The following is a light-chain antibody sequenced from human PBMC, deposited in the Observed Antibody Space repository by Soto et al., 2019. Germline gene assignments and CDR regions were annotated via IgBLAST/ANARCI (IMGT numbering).Light chain of an antibody. CDR2: GAS. CDR1: QSVSTN. V-gene: IGKV3D-15*01. CDR3: QQYDTSAT. J-gene: IGKJ2*01. Sequence: EIVMTQSPATLSVSPGERATLSCRASQSVSTNLAWYQQKPGQAPRLVIYGASSRATGFPDRFSGSGSGTDFTLTISRLEPEDFAVYYCQQYDTSATFGQGTKVDIK.